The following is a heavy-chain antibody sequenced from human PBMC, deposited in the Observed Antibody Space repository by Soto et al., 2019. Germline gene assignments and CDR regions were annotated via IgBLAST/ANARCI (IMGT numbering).Heavy chain of an antibody. D-gene: IGHD3-9*01. Sequence: QVQLVESGGGVVQPGRSLRLSCAASGFTFKNYAMHWVRQAPGKGLEWVAVISYDGSIEFYADSVKGRFTISRDDCKNTMFLQMGSPRVEATAAYYCARGSRDFDWRIPFGYWGQGTLVTVSS. CDR3: ARGSRDFDWRIPFGY. CDR2: ISYDGSIE. V-gene: IGHV3-30-3*01. J-gene: IGHJ4*02. CDR1: GFTFKNYA.